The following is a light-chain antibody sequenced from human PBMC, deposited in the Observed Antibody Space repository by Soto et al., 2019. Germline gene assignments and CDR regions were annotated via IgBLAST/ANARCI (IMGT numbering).Light chain of an antibody. V-gene: IGLV2-14*01. J-gene: IGLJ1*01. CDR2: EVT. CDR3: FSYTTATTPFV. CDR1: SSDIGGYNY. Sequence: QSALTQPASVSGSPGQSITISCTGTSSDIGGYNYVSWYQQHPGKAPKLMISEVTNRPSGVSNRFSGSKSGNTASLTISGLQTEDEADYYCFSYTTATTPFVFGTGTKLTVL.